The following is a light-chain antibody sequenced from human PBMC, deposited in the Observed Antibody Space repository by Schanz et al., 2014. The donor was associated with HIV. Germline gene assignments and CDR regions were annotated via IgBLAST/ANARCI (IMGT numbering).Light chain of an antibody. V-gene: IGKV3-11*01. CDR3: QQRSNWLT. J-gene: IGKJ4*01. CDR2: DAS. CDR1: QSVSSY. Sequence: EIVLTQSPATLSLSPGERATLSCRASQSVSSYLAWYQQKPGQAPRLLIYDASNRATGIPARFSGSGSGTEFTLAISSLEPEDCAVYYCQQRSNWLTFGGGTKVEI.